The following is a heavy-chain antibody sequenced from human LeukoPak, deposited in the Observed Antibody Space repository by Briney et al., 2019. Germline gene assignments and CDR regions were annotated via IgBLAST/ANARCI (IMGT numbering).Heavy chain of an antibody. V-gene: IGHV3-23*01. CDR1: GFTFSSYA. Sequence: PGGSLRLSCAASGFTFSSYAMTWVRQAPGKGLEWVSSFSASGTATNYADSVKGRFTISRDNSKNTLYLQMNSLRAEDTAVYYCAPTFCGGGCYYAYWGQGTLVTVSS. CDR2: FSASGTAT. CDR3: APTFCGGGCYYAY. D-gene: IGHD2-21*01. J-gene: IGHJ4*02.